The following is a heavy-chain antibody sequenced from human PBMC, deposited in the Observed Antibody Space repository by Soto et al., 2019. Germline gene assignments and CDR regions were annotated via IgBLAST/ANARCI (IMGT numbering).Heavy chain of an antibody. CDR3: ARNYYDSSGYYYDWFDP. V-gene: IGHV3-11*01. CDR1: GFTFSDYY. Sequence: LRLSCAASGFTFSDYYMSWIRQAPGKGLEWVSYISSSGSTIYYADSVKGRFTISRDNAKNSLYLQMNSLRAEDTAVYYCARNYYDSSGYYYDWFDPWGQGTLVTVSS. J-gene: IGHJ5*02. CDR2: ISSSGSTI. D-gene: IGHD3-22*01.